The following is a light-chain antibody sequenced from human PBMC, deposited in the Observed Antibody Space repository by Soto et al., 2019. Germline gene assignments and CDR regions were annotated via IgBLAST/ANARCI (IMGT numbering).Light chain of an antibody. CDR1: QSVSRN. CDR2: DAS. CDR3: QQYKNWPRT. J-gene: IGKJ1*01. V-gene: IGKV3-15*01. Sequence: EIVMTQSQATLSVSPGEGAILSCRASQSVSRNLAWYQQKLGQAPRLLIYDASTRSTGIPARFSGSGSGTELTVTISSLQTEDFAVYYCQQYKNWPRTFGQGTKVEIK.